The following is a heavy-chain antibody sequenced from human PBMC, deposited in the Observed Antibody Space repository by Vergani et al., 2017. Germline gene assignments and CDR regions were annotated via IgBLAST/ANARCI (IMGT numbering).Heavy chain of an antibody. V-gene: IGHV3-30*03. J-gene: IGHJ1*01. CDR3: ATKSXGTPGCQIGYFRE. CDR2: ISYDGTQK. Sequence: QVHLVESGGGVVQPGRSLRLSCVVSGFTSSYYGMHWVRQAPGKGLEWVAVISYDGTQKYYADSVKGRFTISRDNSKSTHYLQMNSLRTEDTAVYYCATKSXGTPGCQIGYFREWGQGTLVTVSS. D-gene: IGHD1-1*01. CDR1: GFTSSYYG.